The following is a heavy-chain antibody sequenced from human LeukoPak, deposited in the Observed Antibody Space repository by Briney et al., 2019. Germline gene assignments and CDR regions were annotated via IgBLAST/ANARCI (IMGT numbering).Heavy chain of an antibody. Sequence: SETLSLTCTVSGGSISSSPYYWGWIRQPPGKGLEWIGSIYYSGRTYSNPSLKSRVTISLDTSKNQFSLRLSSVTAADTAVYYCARDLSGSYSSVYWGQGTLVTVSS. CDR1: GGSISSSPYY. D-gene: IGHD1-26*01. CDR3: ARDLSGSYSSVY. CDR2: IYYSGRT. J-gene: IGHJ4*02. V-gene: IGHV4-39*07.